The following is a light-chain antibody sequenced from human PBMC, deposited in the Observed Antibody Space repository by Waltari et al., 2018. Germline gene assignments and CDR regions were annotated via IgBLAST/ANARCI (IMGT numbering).Light chain of an antibody. V-gene: IGKV3-15*01. Sequence: EIVMTQSPATLSVSPGDRATLPCRASQSVSSNFAWYQQRPGQAPRLLISGASTRATGIPARFSGSGSGTEFTLTISILQSEDFAVYYCQQYNDWPRTFGQGTRVEVK. CDR3: QQYNDWPRT. J-gene: IGKJ1*01. CDR2: GAS. CDR1: QSVSSN.